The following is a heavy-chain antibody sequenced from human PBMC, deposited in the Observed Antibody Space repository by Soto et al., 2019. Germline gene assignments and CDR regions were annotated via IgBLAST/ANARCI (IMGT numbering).Heavy chain of an antibody. CDR2: IFYSGST. CDR3: AKDSGYNYGYFRWFDP. D-gene: IGHD5-18*01. CDR1: GGSISNYY. V-gene: IGHV4-59*01. J-gene: IGHJ5*02. Sequence: QVHLQESGPRLVKPSETLSLTCTVSGGSISNYYWSWIRQPPGRGLEWIGHIFYSGSTNYNPALKSLSTTAVDTPKGQFSLKLSSVSAADTAVYYCAKDSGYNYGYFRWFDPWGQGTLVTVSS.